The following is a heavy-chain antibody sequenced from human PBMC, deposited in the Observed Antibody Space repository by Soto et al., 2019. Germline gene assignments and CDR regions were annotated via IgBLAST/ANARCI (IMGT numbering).Heavy chain of an antibody. CDR2: IYKSGTT. D-gene: IGHD1-26*01. CDR3: ARGKIVGATTVDY. V-gene: IGHV4-30-4*01. Sequence: PSETLSLTCSVSGDSISTVDYFWAWIRQPPGKALEYIGYIYKSGTTYYNPSFKSRVAISVDTSKSQFSLKLSSVTAADTAVYYCARGKIVGATTVDYWGQGTLVTVSS. CDR1: GDSISTVDYF. J-gene: IGHJ4*02.